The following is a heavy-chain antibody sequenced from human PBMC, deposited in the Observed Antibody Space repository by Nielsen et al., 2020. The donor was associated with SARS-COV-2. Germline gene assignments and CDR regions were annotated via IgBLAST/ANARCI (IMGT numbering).Heavy chain of an antibody. D-gene: IGHD2-2*01. Sequence: GGSLRLSCAASAFTFNSYAMNWVRQAPGKGLEWVSNIGAGGVSRDYADSVKGRFTISRDNSKNTLYLQMNSLGAEDTAKYYCAKAGGVLVTAAKRYFDYWGQGTLVTVSS. CDR2: IGAGGVSR. V-gene: IGHV3-23*01. CDR3: AKAGGVLVTAAKRYFDY. CDR1: AFTFNSYA. J-gene: IGHJ4*01.